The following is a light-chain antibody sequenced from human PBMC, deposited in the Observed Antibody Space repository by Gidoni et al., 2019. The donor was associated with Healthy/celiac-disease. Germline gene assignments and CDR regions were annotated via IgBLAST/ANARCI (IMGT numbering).Light chain of an antibody. CDR3: QQYGSSPLT. CDR2: GAS. Sequence: DIVLTQSPATLSLSPGVRATLTCRASQSVSSSYLTWYQQKPGQAPRLLIYGASSRATGIPDRFSGSGSGTDFTLTISRLEPEDFAVYYCQQYGSSPLTFGGGTKVEIK. J-gene: IGKJ4*01. CDR1: QSVSSSY. V-gene: IGKV3-20*01.